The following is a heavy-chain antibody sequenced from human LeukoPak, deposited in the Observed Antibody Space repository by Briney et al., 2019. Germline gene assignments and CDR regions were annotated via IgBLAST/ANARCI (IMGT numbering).Heavy chain of an antibody. J-gene: IGHJ3*02. D-gene: IGHD6-6*01. V-gene: IGHV4-38-2*02. Sequence: SETLSLTCTVSGYSISSGYYWSWIRQPPGKGLEWIGEINHSGSTNYNPSLKSRVTISVDTSKNQFSLKLSSVTAADTAVYYCAKIEYSSSSVHYAFDIWGQGTMVTVSS. CDR1: GYSISSGYY. CDR2: INHSGST. CDR3: AKIEYSSSSVHYAFDI.